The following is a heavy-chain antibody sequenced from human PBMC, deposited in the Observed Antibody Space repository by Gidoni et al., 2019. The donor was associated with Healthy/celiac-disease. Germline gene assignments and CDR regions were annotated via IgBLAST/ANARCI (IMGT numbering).Heavy chain of an antibody. V-gene: IGHV3-48*01. CDR1: GFNFRSYS. CDR3: ARDGSNHDAFDI. Sequence: EVQLVESGGGLVRHGGSLRPPGAAPGFNFRSYSLNWVRQAPGKGLEGVSYISSSSSTIYYADSVKCRFTISRYNAKNSLYLQMTSLRAEDTAVYYCARDGSNHDAFDIWGQGTMVTVSS. CDR2: ISSSSSTI. D-gene: IGHD4-4*01. J-gene: IGHJ3*02.